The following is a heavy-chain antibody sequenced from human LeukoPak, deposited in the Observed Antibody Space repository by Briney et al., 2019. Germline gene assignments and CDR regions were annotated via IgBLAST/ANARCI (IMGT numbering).Heavy chain of an antibody. V-gene: IGHV4-61*02. J-gene: IGHJ4*02. CDR1: GGSISSGSYY. Sequence: SETLSLTCTVSGGSISSGSYYWSWIRQPAGKGLEWIGRIYTSGSTNYNPSLKSRVTISVDTSKNQFSLKLSSVTAADTAVYYCARDYGDHRVDYWGQGTLVTVSS. D-gene: IGHD4-17*01. CDR2: IYTSGST. CDR3: ARDYGDHRVDY.